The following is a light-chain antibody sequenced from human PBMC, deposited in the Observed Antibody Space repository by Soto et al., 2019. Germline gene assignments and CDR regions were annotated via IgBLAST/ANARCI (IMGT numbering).Light chain of an antibody. J-gene: IGKJ3*01. CDR1: QSVSSY. Sequence: EIVLTQSPGTLSLSPGERATLSCRASQSVSSYLAWYQQKPGQAPRLLIYGASTRATGIPHRFSGSGSGTDFTLTISRLEPEDFAVYYCQEYGSLHGSFGPGTKVDIK. CDR2: GAS. V-gene: IGKV3-20*01. CDR3: QEYGSLHGS.